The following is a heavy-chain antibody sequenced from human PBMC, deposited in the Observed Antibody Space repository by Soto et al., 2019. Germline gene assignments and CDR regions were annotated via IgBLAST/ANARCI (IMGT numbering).Heavy chain of an antibody. CDR1: GFTFSSYA. D-gene: IGHD5-12*01. CDR3: AKDKARDGYNAPRGAFDI. J-gene: IGHJ3*02. Sequence: GGSLRLSCAASGFTFSSYAMSWVRQAPGKGLEWVSAISGSGGSTYYADSVKGRFTISRDNSKNTLYLQMNSLRAEDTAVYYCAKDKARDGYNAPRGAFDIWGQGTMVTVSS. V-gene: IGHV3-23*01. CDR2: ISGSGGST.